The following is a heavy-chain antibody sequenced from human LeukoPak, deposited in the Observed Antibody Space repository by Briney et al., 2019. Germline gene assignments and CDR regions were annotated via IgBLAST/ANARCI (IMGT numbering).Heavy chain of an antibody. CDR3: AKDEAWGRYKD. CDR1: GFTFSSYE. CDR2: ISPSGGIT. V-gene: IGHV3-23*01. Sequence: GGSLRLSCAASGFTFSSYEMNWVRQAPGKGLEWVSGISPSGGITYYTDSVKGRFTISRDNSKHTVSLQMNSLRGEDTAVYYCAKDEAWGRYKDWGQGTLVTVSS. D-gene: IGHD3-16*01. J-gene: IGHJ1*01.